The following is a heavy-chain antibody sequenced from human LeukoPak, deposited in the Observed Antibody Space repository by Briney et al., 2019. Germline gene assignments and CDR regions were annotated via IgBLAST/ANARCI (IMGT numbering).Heavy chain of an antibody. D-gene: IGHD3-16*01. CDR2: IYHSGST. V-gene: IGHV4-30-2*01. Sequence: SETLSLTCAVSGGSISSGGYSWSWIRQPPGKGLEWIGYIYHSGSTYYNPSLKSRVTISVDRSKNQFSLKLSSVTAADTAVYYCARDRRGGLDYWGQGTLVIVSS. CDR1: GGSISSGGYS. J-gene: IGHJ4*02. CDR3: ARDRRGGLDY.